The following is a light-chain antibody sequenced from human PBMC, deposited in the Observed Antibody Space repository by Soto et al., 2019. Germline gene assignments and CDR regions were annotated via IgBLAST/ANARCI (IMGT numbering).Light chain of an antibody. Sequence: DIQMTQSPSTLSSSVGDRVTITCRANHSISVWLAWYQQKPGKAPKLLIYQASTLESGVPSRFSGRGSGTDFTLTISSLQPDDFATYYCQQYYTYPYTFGQGTKLEIK. CDR3: QQYYTYPYT. V-gene: IGKV1-5*03. CDR1: HSISVW. J-gene: IGKJ2*01. CDR2: QAS.